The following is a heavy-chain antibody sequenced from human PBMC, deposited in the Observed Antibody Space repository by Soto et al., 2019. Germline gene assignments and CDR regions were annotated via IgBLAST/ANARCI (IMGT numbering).Heavy chain of an antibody. Sequence: VLLVESAGGVVQPGGSLKLSCVASGFVFKDSSIHWVRQASGKGLEWVGRIRDRAYNYATAYTASVKGRFTISREDSTNTAYLQMNSIRTEDTAIYYCTRLISAAQDYWGQGTLVTVSS. CDR1: GFVFKDSS. CDR2: IRDRAYNYAT. D-gene: IGHD3-10*01. J-gene: IGHJ4*02. V-gene: IGHV3-73*01. CDR3: TRLISAAQDY.